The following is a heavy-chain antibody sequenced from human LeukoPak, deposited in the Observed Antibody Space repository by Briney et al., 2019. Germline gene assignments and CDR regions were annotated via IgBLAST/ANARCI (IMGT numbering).Heavy chain of an antibody. Sequence: SGGSLRLSCEASGFTFSSYWMHWVRQAPGKGLVWVSRINSDGSSTSYADSVRGRFTISRDNAKNTLYLQMNSLRAEDTAVYYCARSPGGGNWFDPWGQGTLVTVSS. D-gene: IGHD1-14*01. V-gene: IGHV3-74*01. CDR3: ARSPGGGNWFDP. CDR1: GFTFSSYW. J-gene: IGHJ5*02. CDR2: INSDGSST.